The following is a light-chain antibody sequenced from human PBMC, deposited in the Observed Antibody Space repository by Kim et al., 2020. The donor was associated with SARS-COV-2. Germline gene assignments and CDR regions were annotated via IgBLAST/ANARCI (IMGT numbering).Light chain of an antibody. CDR1: ALPKQY. CDR3: QSADSSGNYQE. V-gene: IGLV3-25*03. Sequence: SYELTQPPSVSVSPGQTARITCSGDALPKQYAYWYQQKPGQAPVLVIYIDSERPSGIPERFSGSSSGTTVTLTISGVQAEDEADYYCQSADSSGNYQEFG. CDR2: IDS. J-gene: IGLJ3*02.